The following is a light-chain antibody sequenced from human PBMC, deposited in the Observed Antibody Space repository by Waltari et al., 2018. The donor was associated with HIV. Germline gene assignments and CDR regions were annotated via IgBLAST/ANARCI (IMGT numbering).Light chain of an antibody. Sequence: AIQLTQTPSSLSASVGDRVTIPCRASQGISNSLVWYQQRTGKPPFLLIFITSSLQSGSSSRFSVSGSGTVFTLTISGLQPEDFASYYCQHFSTYPHPWAFGQGTKVEIK. V-gene: IGKV1-13*02. CDR1: QGISNS. J-gene: IGKJ1*01. CDR3: QHFSTYPHPWA. CDR2: ITS.